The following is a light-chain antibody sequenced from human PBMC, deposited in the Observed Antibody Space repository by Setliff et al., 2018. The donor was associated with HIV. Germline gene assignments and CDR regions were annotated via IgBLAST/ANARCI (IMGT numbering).Light chain of an antibody. CDR2: EVS. J-gene: IGLJ1*01. CDR1: SSDVGSYNL. CDR3: SSYTSSSPLYV. Sequence: QSALTQPASVSGSPGQSITTSCTGTSSDVGSYNLVSWYQQHPGKAPKLMIYEVSNRPSGVSDRFSGSKSGNTASLTISGLQTEDEADYFCSSYTSSSPLYVFGTGTKVTVL. V-gene: IGLV2-14*02.